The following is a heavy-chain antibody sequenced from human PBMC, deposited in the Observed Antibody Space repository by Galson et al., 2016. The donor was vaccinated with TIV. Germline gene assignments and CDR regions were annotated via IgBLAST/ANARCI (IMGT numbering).Heavy chain of an antibody. CDR2: ISEDGTVK. CDR3: ARENFGGKPYDAFDI. V-gene: IGHV3-7*01. J-gene: IGHJ3*02. D-gene: IGHD4-23*01. CDR1: GFTFSSQW. Sequence: SLRLSCAASGFTFSSQWMSWVRQAPGKGPDFVASISEDGTVKYYVDSVKGRFTISRDNAKNSLFLQMNSLRAEDTAVYFCARENFGGKPYDAFDIWGQGTVVTVSS.